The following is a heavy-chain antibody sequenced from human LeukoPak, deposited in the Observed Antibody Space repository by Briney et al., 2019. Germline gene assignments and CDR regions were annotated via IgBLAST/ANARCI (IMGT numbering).Heavy chain of an antibody. CDR1: GGSFTGYY. J-gene: IGHJ4*02. Sequence: KSSETLSLTCEVYGGSFTGYYWSCIRQPPGKGLEWIGEINQSGSTNYNPSLKSRVSISIDTSKKQFSLKLRSVTAADTAVYYCARKGAASRFDYWGQGTLVTVSS. CDR2: INQSGST. CDR3: ARKGAASRFDY. D-gene: IGHD1-26*01. V-gene: IGHV4-34*01.